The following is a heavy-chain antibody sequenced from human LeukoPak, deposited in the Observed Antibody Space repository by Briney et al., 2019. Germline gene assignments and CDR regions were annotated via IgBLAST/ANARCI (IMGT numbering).Heavy chain of an antibody. CDR1: GFTFSSYG. D-gene: IGHD1-7*01. J-gene: IGHJ5*02. CDR2: ISYDGSNK. CDR3: ARWNSNWFDP. Sequence: GGSLRLSCAASGFTFSSYGMHWVRQAPGKGLEWVTGISYDGSNKHYSESVKGRLTISRDNSRNTLDLQMNSLTAEDTAVYYCARWNSNWFDPWGQGTLVTVSS. V-gene: IGHV3-33*05.